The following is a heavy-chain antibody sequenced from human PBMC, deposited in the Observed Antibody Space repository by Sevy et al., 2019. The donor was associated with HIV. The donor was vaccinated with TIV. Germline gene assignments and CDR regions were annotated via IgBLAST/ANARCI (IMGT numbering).Heavy chain of an antibody. CDR2: ISSSSSYI. Sequence: GVSLRLSCAASGFTFSSYSMNWVRQAPGKGLEWVSSISSSSSYIYYADSVKGRFTISRDNAKNSLYLQMNSLRAEDTAVYYCARPKYSSSSSEVDYWGQGTLVTVSS. CDR1: GFTFSSYS. CDR3: ARPKYSSSSSEVDY. V-gene: IGHV3-21*01. J-gene: IGHJ4*02. D-gene: IGHD6-6*01.